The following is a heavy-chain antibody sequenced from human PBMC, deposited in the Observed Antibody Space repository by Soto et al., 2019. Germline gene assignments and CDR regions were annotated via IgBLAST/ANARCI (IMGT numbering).Heavy chain of an antibody. CDR3: ARDRDSSGWYVGYYYYYYGMDV. Sequence: GGSLRLSCAASGVTFSSYEMNWVRQAPGKGLEWVSYISSSGSTIYYADSVKGRFTISRDNAKNSLYLQMNSLRAEDTAVYYCARDRDSSGWYVGYYYYYYGMDVWGQGTTVTVSS. J-gene: IGHJ6*02. CDR1: GVTFSSYE. CDR2: ISSSGSTI. V-gene: IGHV3-48*03. D-gene: IGHD6-19*01.